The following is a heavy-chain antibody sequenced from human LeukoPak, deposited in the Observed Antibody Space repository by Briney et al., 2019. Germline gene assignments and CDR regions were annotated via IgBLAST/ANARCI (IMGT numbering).Heavy chain of an antibody. J-gene: IGHJ5*02. CDR3: ARDRGYYDSSGLNWFDP. CDR2: IYYSGST. Sequence: SETLSLTCTVSGGSISSSSYYWGWIRQPPGKGLEWIGSIYYSGSTYYNPSLKSRVTISVDTSNNQFSLKLSSVTAADTAVYYCARDRGYYDSSGLNWFDPWGQGTLVTVSS. CDR1: GGSISSSSYY. V-gene: IGHV4-39*07. D-gene: IGHD3-22*01.